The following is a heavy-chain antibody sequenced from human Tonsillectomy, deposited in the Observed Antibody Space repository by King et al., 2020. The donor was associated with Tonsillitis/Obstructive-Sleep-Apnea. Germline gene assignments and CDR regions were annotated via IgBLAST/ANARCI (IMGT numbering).Heavy chain of an antibody. V-gene: IGHV3-30*18. CDR1: GFTFSSYG. D-gene: IGHD2-21*02. J-gene: IGHJ6*02. Sequence: VQLVESGGGVVQPGRSLRLSCAASGFTFSSYGMHWVRQAPGKGLEWVAVMSFDGSNKYYADSVRGRFTISRDNSKKTLYLQMNSLRAEDTAVYYCTKRAYCGGDCYMIDVWGQGPTVTV. CDR2: MSFDGSNK. CDR3: TKRAYCGGDCYMIDV.